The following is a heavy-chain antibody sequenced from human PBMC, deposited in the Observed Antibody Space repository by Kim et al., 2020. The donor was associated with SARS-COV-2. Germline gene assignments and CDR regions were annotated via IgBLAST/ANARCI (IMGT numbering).Heavy chain of an antibody. J-gene: IGHJ4*02. V-gene: IGHV1-2*06. D-gene: IGHD4-17*01. CDR1: GYTFTSYF. CDR3: ATDVGVTTVTSGLDY. Sequence: ASVKVSCKTSGYTFTSYFIYWVRQAPGQGLEWMGRINPNSGATNYGQKFQGRVTMTTDTSITTAYMELGSLRSDDTAVYYCATDVGVTTVTSGLDYWGQGTLVTVSS. CDR2: INPNSGAT.